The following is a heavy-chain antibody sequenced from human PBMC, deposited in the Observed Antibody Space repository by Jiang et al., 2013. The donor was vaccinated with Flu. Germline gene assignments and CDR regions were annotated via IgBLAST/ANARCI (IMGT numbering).Heavy chain of an antibody. CDR3: ASWVGSGYIVV. Sequence: GSGLVKPSETLSLTCTVSGGSISSYYWSWIRQPPGKGLEWIGYIYYSGSTNYNPSLKSRVTISVDTSKNQFSLKLSSVTAADTAVYYCASWVGSGYIVVWGQGTMVTVSS. J-gene: IGHJ3*01. CDR1: GGSISSYY. D-gene: IGHD3-22*01. CDR2: IYYSGST. V-gene: IGHV4-59*01.